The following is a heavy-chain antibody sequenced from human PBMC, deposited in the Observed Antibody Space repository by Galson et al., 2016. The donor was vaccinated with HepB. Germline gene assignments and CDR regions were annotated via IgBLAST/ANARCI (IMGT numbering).Heavy chain of an antibody. D-gene: IGHD3-10*01. CDR2: IHSSGST. V-gene: IGHV4-59*01. Sequence: SETLSLTCTVSGGSISSYYWSWIRQPPGKGLEWIGYIHSSGSTNYNPSLKSRVTISVDTSKNQFSLKVSSVTAADTAVYYCARYTPIVRGVVLGFDNWGQGTLVTFSS. CDR3: ARYTPIVRGVVLGFDN. CDR1: GGSISSYY. J-gene: IGHJ4*02.